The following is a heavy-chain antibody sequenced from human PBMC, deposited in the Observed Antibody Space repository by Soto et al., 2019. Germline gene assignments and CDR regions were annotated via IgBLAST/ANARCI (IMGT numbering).Heavy chain of an antibody. V-gene: IGHV3-7*04. CDR2: IKQDGSEN. D-gene: IGHD2-15*01. Sequence: PGGSLRLSCAASGFTFGNYWMSWVRQAPGEGLEWVANIKQDGSENSYVDSVKGRFTISRDNAKNSVYLQMNSLRAEDTGVYYCARGRYCSGGRCYFDYCGQGTPVTVSS. CDR3: ARGRYCSGGRCYFDY. CDR1: GFTFGNYW. J-gene: IGHJ4*02.